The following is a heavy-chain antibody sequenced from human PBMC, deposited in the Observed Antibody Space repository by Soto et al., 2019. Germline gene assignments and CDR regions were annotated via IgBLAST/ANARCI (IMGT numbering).Heavy chain of an antibody. J-gene: IGHJ4*02. V-gene: IGHV3-72*01. CDR3: VRVALSGSGIRLFDY. CDR2: TKNKANSYTT. Sequence: EVQLEESGGGLVQPGGSLRLSCAASGFTFSDHYMDWVRQAPGKGLEWVGRTKNKANSYTTEYAASVKGRFTISRDDSKNSVHRQRNSLKAEDTAMNYCVRVALSGSGIRLFDYCGQGTLVTVSS. CDR1: GFTFSDHY. D-gene: IGHD3-10*01.